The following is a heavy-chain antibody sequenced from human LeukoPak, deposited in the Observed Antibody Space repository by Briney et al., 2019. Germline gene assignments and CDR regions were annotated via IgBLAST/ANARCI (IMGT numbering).Heavy chain of an antibody. D-gene: IGHD3-22*01. Sequence: ASVKVSCKASGYTLTGFYIHWVRQVPGQGLEWMGWINPRSGATNYAQTFQDRVTMTRDTSISTAYMQLSRLGFDDTAIYYCAXXXXIVVITPTDDAFDIWGQGTMVTVS. CDR3: AXXXXIVVITPTDDAFDI. CDR1: GYTLTGFY. V-gene: IGHV1-2*02. CDR2: INPRSGAT. J-gene: IGHJ3*02.